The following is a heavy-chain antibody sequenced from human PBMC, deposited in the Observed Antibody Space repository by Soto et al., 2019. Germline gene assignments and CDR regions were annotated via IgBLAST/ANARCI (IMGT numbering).Heavy chain of an antibody. Sequence: SETLSLHCPVSGCSISSYYWNWIRQPPGKGLEWIGNIYYSGATNYSPSLESRVTISVDTSKNQISLKLSSVTAADTAVYYCARVGASCACQFSFYGMDVWGQGTTVTVSS. V-gene: IGHV4-59*01. CDR3: ARVGASCACQFSFYGMDV. CDR2: IYYSGAT. CDR1: GCSISSYY. J-gene: IGHJ6*02. D-gene: IGHD2-15*01.